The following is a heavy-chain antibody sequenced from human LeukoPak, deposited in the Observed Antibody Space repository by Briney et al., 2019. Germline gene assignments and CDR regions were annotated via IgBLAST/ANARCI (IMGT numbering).Heavy chain of an antibody. V-gene: IGHV4-59*08. Sequence: SETLSLTCTVSGGSISSYYWSWIRQPPGKGLEWIGYIYYSGSTNYNPSLKSRVTISVDTSKNQFSLKLSSVTAADTAVYYCASVDTAMVTIDYWGQGSLVTVSS. CDR1: GGSISSYY. CDR2: IYYSGST. J-gene: IGHJ4*02. CDR3: ASVDTAMVTIDY. D-gene: IGHD5-18*01.